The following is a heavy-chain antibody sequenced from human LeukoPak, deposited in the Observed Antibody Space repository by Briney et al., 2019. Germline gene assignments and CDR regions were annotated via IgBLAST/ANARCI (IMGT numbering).Heavy chain of an antibody. V-gene: IGHV1-2*02. CDR2: INPNSGGT. CDR3: ARKYYYDSSGYSFDF. J-gene: IGHJ4*02. D-gene: IGHD3-22*01. CDR1: GYTFTCYY. Sequence: ASVKVSCKASGYTFTCYYMHWVRQAHGQGLEWIGWINPNSGGTNYAQKFQGRVTMTRDTSITTAYMELSRLRSDDTAVYYCARKYYYDSSGYSFDFWGQGAVVTVSS.